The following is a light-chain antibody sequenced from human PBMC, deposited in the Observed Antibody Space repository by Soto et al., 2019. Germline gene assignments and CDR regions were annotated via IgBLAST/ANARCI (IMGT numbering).Light chain of an antibody. Sequence: DAVLTQTPLSLPVTLGQPAAISCRSSQSLVYSNGNAYLIWFQQRPGQSPRRLIYQVSTRDAGVPDRFSGSGSGTYFTLTISRVEAEDLGLYYCMQGTHWPWMFGQGTKVEIK. CDR3: MQGTHWPWM. J-gene: IGKJ1*01. CDR2: QVS. V-gene: IGKV2-30*01. CDR1: QSLVYSNGNAY.